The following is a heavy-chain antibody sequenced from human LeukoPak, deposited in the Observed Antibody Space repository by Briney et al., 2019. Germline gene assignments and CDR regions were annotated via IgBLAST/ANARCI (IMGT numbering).Heavy chain of an antibody. D-gene: IGHD3-10*01. J-gene: IGHJ4*02. CDR3: ARARDLDY. V-gene: IGHV4-61*02. Sequence: PSETLSLTCTVSGGSISSSGSYWSWIRQPAGKGLEWIGRIYTSGSTNYNPSLKSRVTMSVDTSKNQFSLKLSSVTAADTAVYYCARARDLDYWGQGTLVTVSS. CDR2: IYTSGST. CDR1: GGSISSSGSY.